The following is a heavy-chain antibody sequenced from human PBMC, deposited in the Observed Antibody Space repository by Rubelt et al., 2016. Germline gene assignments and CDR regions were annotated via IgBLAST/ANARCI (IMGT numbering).Heavy chain of an antibody. D-gene: IGHD3-10*01. CDR2: ISYDGSNK. CDR3: ARGPPGGNWFDP. CDR1: GFTFSSYA. Sequence: QVQLVESGGGVVQPERSLRLSCAASGFTFSSYAMHWVRQAPGKGLEWVAVISYDGSNKYYADSVKGRFTISRDNSKNTLYLQMNSLRAEDTAVYYCARGPPGGNWFDPWGQGTLVTVSS. J-gene: IGHJ5*02. V-gene: IGHV3-30*04.